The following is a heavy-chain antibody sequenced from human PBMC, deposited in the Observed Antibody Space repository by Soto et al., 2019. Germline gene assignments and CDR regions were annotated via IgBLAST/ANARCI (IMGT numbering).Heavy chain of an antibody. J-gene: IGHJ4*02. D-gene: IGHD3-10*01. CDR1: VDSFSAYH. CDR3: ATKDMATMSGNS. CDR2: INHSGST. Sequence: SETLSLTCAVYVDSFSAYHGNWIRQPPGKGLEWIGDINHSGSTNYNPSLTSRVTISIDTSKNQFSLKLTSVTAADTAVYYCATKDMATMSGNSWGQGTLVTVSS. V-gene: IGHV4-34*01.